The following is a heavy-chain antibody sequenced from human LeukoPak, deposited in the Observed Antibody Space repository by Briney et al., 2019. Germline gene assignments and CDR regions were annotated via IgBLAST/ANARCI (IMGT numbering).Heavy chain of an antibody. CDR3: ARHEDQDSFDP. J-gene: IGHJ5*02. V-gene: IGHV4-39*01. Sequence: SETLSLTCTVSGVSISSSSYYWGWIRQPPGKGLEWIGSIYYSGSTYYNPSLKSRVTISVDTSKNQFSLKLSSVTAADTAVYYCARHEDQDSFDPWGQGTLVTVSS. CDR1: GVSISSSSYY. CDR2: IYYSGST.